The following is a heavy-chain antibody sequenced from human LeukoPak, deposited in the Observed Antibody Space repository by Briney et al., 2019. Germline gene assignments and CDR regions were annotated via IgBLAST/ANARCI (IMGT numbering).Heavy chain of an antibody. CDR3: ARGTYSSSRTDDAFYI. V-gene: IGHV3-33*01. CDR2: IWYDGSNK. J-gene: IGHJ3*02. Sequence: GGSLRLSCAASGFTFSSYGMHWVRQAPGKGLEWVAVIWYDGSNKYYADSVKGRFTISRDNSKNTLYLQMNSLRAEDTAVYYCARGTYSSSRTDDAFYIWGQGTMVTVSS. CDR1: GFTFSSYG. D-gene: IGHD6-13*01.